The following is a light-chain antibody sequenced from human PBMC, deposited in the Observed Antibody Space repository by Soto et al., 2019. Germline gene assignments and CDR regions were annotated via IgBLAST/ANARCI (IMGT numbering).Light chain of an antibody. J-gene: IGKJ1*01. CDR2: GAS. CDR3: QQYNNWPPWT. Sequence: ESVLTQSPVARSLSPAERATLSRTASQSVSSNLAWYQQKPGQAPRLLIYGASTRATGIPARFSGSGSGTEFTLTISSLQSEDFAVYYCQQYNNWPPWTFGQGTKV. CDR1: QSVSSN. V-gene: IGKV3-15*01.